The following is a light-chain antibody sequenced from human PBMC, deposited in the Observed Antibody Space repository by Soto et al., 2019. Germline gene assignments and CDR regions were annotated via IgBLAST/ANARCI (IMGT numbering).Light chain of an antibody. CDR1: QSISSE. V-gene: IGKV3-15*01. CDR3: QQGHNLPLT. J-gene: IGKJ2*01. CDR2: GAC. Sequence: EIVMTQSPATLSVSPGERATLSCRASQSISSELAWYQQKPGQPPRLLIYGACTRATGVPARFTSSGSGSDFTLTISGLQSEDFAVYYCQQGHNLPLTFGQGTRLEI.